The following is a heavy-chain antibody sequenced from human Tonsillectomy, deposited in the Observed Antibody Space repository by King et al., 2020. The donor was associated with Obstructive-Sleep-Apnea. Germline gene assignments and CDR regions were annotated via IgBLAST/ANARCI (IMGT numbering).Heavy chain of an antibody. V-gene: IGHV3-21*01. CDR3: ARAYEGLRWLQGFDY. Sequence: VQLVESGGGLVKPGGSLRLSCAASGFTFSSYSMNWVRQAPGKGLEWVSSISSSSSYIYYADSVKGRFTISRNNAKNSLYLQMNSLRAEDTAVYYCARAYEGLRWLQGFDYWGQGTLVTVSS. CDR1: GFTFSSYS. CDR2: ISSSSSYI. D-gene: IGHD5-24*01. J-gene: IGHJ4*02.